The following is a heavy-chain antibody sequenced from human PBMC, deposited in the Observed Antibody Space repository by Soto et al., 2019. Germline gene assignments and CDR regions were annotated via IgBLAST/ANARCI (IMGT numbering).Heavy chain of an antibody. J-gene: IGHJ4*02. CDR2: IAYDGTIK. CDR3: ARDTIKGAPDYLDS. CDR1: GFTFSANA. Sequence: QEPLVESGGDVVQPGRSLTLSCAASGFTFSANAMHWVRQAPGKGLEWVAVIAYDGTIKIYRDSVKGRFTISRDDSKSTLYLQMNSLRPEDTAVYYCARDTIKGAPDYLDSWGQGTLVTVSS. D-gene: IGHD1-26*01. V-gene: IGHV3-30-3*01.